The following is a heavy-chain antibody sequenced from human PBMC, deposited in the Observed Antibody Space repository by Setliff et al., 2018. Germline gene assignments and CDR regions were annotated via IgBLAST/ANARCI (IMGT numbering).Heavy chain of an antibody. V-gene: IGHV3-9*01. D-gene: IGHD3-22*01. Sequence: PGGSLRLSCAASGFNFDNYAMHWVRQAPGKGLEWVSGISWNSGSIDYADSVKGRFTISRDNAKNSLYLQMNSLRVEDTALYYCAKDIVYDSSGYYWDAFDIWGQGTMVTV. CDR3: AKDIVYDSSGYYWDAFDI. CDR1: GFNFDNYA. CDR2: ISWNSGSI. J-gene: IGHJ3*02.